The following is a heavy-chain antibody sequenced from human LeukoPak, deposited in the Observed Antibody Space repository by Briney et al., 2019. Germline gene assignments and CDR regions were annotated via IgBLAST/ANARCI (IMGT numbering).Heavy chain of an antibody. V-gene: IGHV1-69*13. CDR1: GGTFSSYA. D-gene: IGHD4-17*01. J-gene: IGHJ3*02. CDR2: IIPIFGTA. Sequence: ASVKVSCKASGGTFSSYAISWVRQAPGQGLEWMGGIIPIFGTANYAQKFQVRVTLTADESTSTAYMELSSLRSEDTAVYYCAREKSYGDYRSNAFDIWGQGTMVTVSS. CDR3: AREKSYGDYRSNAFDI.